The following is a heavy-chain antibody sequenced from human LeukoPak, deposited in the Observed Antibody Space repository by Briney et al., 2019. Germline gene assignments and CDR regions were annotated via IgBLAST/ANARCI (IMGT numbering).Heavy chain of an antibody. CDR3: ARDSSPAALPYMDA. CDR1: GGSMKRSY. D-gene: IGHD2-2*01. CDR2: IDDSGNT. Sequence: PSETLSLTCLVSGGSMKRSYWTWIRQAPGKGLEWIGNIDDSGNTNYIPSLKSRVTISLDTSKNQFSLRVTSVTAADTALYFCARDSSPAALPYMDAWGKGATVTVSS. V-gene: IGHV4-59*01. J-gene: IGHJ6*03.